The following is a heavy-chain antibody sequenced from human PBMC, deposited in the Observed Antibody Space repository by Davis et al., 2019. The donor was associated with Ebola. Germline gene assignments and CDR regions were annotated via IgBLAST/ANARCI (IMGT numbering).Heavy chain of an antibody. Sequence: PGGSLRLSCAASGFTFSSYAMHWVRQAPGEGLEWVAVISYGGSNKYYADSVKGRFTISRDNSKNTLYLQMNSLRTEDTAVYYCVRDPITYYYDSSDYYPGAGLDYWGQGTLVTVSS. CDR3: VRDPITYYYDSSDYYPGAGLDY. D-gene: IGHD3-22*01. J-gene: IGHJ4*02. CDR2: ISYGGSNK. CDR1: GFTFSSYA. V-gene: IGHV3-30-3*01.